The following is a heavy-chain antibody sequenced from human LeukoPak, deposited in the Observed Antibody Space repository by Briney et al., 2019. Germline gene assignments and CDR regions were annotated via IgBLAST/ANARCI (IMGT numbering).Heavy chain of an antibody. CDR1: GDSISSSIW. CDR3: ARRTTVTNLFDY. CDR2: TYHSGST. Sequence: SETLSLTCTVSGDSISSSIWWSWVRQSPGQGLEWIGETYHSGSTNYNPSLMSRVTISVDKSKNQFSLKLTSVTAADTAVYYCARRTTVTNLFDYWGQGTLVTVSS. J-gene: IGHJ4*02. V-gene: IGHV4-4*02. D-gene: IGHD4-17*01.